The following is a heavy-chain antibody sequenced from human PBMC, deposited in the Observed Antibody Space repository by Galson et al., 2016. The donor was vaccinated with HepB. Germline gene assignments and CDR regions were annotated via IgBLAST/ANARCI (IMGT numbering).Heavy chain of an antibody. CDR2: IYWDDDK. Sequence: PAPVKPTQTLTLTCTFSGFSLSSRGVGVGWVRQPPGQALEWLAVIYWDDDKRYSPSLQSRLSITRDISKAQVVLKMTNVDPVDTATYYCVHTDVVSLGGAWRGSYYFDSWGQGTLVTVSS. CDR3: VHTDVVSLGGAWRGSYYFDS. D-gene: IGHD3-16*01. V-gene: IGHV2-5*02. J-gene: IGHJ4*02. CDR1: GFSLSSRGVG.